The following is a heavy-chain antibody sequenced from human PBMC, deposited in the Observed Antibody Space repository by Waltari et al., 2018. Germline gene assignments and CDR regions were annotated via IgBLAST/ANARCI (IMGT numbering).Heavy chain of an antibody. CDR1: GFTFSSSS. V-gene: IGHV3-21*01. CDR3: ARDVDTARAGY. D-gene: IGHD5-18*01. Sequence: EVQLVESGGGLVKPGGSLRLSCAASGFTFSSSSMNWVRQAPGKGLEWVASISSSSSYIYYADSVKGRFTISRDNAKNSLYLQMNSLRAEDTAVYYCARDVDTARAGYWGQGTLVTVSS. J-gene: IGHJ4*02. CDR2: ISSSSSYI.